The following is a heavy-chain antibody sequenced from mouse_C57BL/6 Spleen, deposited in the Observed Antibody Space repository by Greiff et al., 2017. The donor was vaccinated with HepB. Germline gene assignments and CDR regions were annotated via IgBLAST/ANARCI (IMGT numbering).Heavy chain of an antibody. Sequence: DVKLVESGGGLVKPGGSLKLSCAASGFTFSSYAMSWVRQTPEKRLEWVATISDGGSYTYYPDNVKGRFTISRDNAKNNLYLQMSHLKSEDTAMYYCARVGSSSLYAMDYWGQGTSVTVSS. J-gene: IGHJ4*01. CDR1: GFTFSSYA. CDR2: ISDGGSYT. CDR3: ARVGSSSLYAMDY. V-gene: IGHV5-4*03. D-gene: IGHD1-1*01.